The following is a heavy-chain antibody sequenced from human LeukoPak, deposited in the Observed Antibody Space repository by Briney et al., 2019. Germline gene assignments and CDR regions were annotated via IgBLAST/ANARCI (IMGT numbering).Heavy chain of an antibody. V-gene: IGHV3-23*01. CDR2: ISGDGKDR. Sequence: PGGSLRLSCVASGFTFSSYGMSWVRQAPGKGLQWVSAISGDGKDRDYPDSVKGRFTISRDNSKNTLYLQMNNLRAEDTAVYYCARTTSVSYVGDAFDIWGQGTMVTVSS. CDR1: GFTFSSYG. J-gene: IGHJ3*02. CDR3: ARTTSVSYVGDAFDI. D-gene: IGHD1-26*01.